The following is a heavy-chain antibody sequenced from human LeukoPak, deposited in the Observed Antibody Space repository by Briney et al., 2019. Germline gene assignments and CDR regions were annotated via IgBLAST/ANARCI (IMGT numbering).Heavy chain of an antibody. J-gene: IGHJ4*02. CDR3: ARIRNRPASGLPYFDS. CDR2: IYTSGST. Sequence: PSETLSLTCTVSGGSISSYYWSWIRQPAGKGLEWIGRIYTSGSTDYNPSLESRVTISVDTSKNQFSLKLNSVTAADTAVYFCARIRNRPASGLPYFDSWGQGTLVTVSS. CDR1: GGSISSYY. V-gene: IGHV4-4*07. D-gene: IGHD3/OR15-3a*01.